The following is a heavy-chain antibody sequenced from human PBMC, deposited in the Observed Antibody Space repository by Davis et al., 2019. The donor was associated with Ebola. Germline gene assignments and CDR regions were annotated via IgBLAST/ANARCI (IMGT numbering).Heavy chain of an antibody. J-gene: IGHJ4*02. CDR3: AKVGEVAGLDY. D-gene: IGHD6-19*01. V-gene: IGHV3-9*01. CDR2: VSWNSGSI. Sequence: SLKISCAASGFTFDDYAMHWARQAPGRGLEWVSGVSWNSGSIRYVDSVKGRFTISRDNAKNSLYLQMNSLRAEDTALYYCAKVGEVAGLDYWGQGTLVTVSS. CDR1: GFTFDDYA.